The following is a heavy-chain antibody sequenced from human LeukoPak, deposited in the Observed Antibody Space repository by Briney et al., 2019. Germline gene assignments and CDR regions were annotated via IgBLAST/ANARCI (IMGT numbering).Heavy chain of an antibody. CDR2: IYHSGST. D-gene: IGHD6-19*01. CDR1: GGSITSDNW. CDR3: ARAGGSGLIDY. V-gene: IGHV4-4*02. J-gene: IGHJ4*02. Sequence: SETLSLTCAVSGGSITSDNWWSWVRQPPGKGLEWIGEIYHSGSTTSNPSLKSRVTISVDKSKNQFSLKLSSVTAADTAVYYCARAGGSGLIDYWGQGTLVTVSS.